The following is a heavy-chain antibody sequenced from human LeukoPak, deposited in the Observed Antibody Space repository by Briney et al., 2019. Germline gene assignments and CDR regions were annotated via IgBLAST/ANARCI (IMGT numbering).Heavy chain of an antibody. CDR2: ISYDGSNK. Sequence: GGSLRLSCAASGFTFSSYGMHWVRQAPGKGLEWVAVISYDGSNKYYADSVKGRFTISRDNSKNTLYLQMNSLRAEDTAVYYCAKVGAGYNYSPFDYWGQGTLVTVSS. J-gene: IGHJ4*02. CDR3: AKVGAGYNYSPFDY. V-gene: IGHV3-30*18. CDR1: GFTFSSYG. D-gene: IGHD5-24*01.